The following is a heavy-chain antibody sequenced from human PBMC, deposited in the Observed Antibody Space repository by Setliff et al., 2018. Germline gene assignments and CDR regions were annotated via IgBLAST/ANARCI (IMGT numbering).Heavy chain of an antibody. CDR3: ARLSWNGLRYYGLEV. V-gene: IGHV4-59*01. J-gene: IGHJ6*02. D-gene: IGHD3-3*01. Sequence: SETLSLTCNVSGVSISSYYWSWIRQPPGKGLESIGYIQKSGSTNYNPSRMSRVSISVDTSKNQFSLKLRSVTAADTAVYYCARLSWNGLRYYGLEVWGQGTTVTVSS. CDR1: GVSISSYY. CDR2: IQKSGST.